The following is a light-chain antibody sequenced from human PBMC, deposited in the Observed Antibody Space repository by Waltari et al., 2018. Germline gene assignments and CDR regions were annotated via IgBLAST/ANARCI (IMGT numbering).Light chain of an antibody. V-gene: IGKV1-39*01. CDR1: QTISSF. J-gene: IGKJ1*01. Sequence: DIKMTQSQSSLSASVGDRVVITCRASQTISSFLNWYQHKAGQAPKLLIYAASSLQSGVPSRFSGSRSGTDFTLTISSLQPEDFATYYCQQSYITPQTFGQGTKVEIK. CDR2: AAS. CDR3: QQSYITPQT.